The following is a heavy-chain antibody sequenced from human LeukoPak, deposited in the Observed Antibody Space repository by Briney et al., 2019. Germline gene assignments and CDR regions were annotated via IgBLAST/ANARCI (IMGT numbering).Heavy chain of an antibody. Sequence: SETLSLTCTVSGGSLSSYYWSWIRQPPGKGLEWIGYIYYSGSTNYNPSLKSRVTISVDTSKNQFSLKLSSVTAADTAVYYCARGPDYSNYSLDYWGQGTLVTVSS. CDR1: GGSLSSYY. D-gene: IGHD4-11*01. V-gene: IGHV4-59*01. CDR3: ARGPDYSNYSLDY. CDR2: IYYSGST. J-gene: IGHJ4*02.